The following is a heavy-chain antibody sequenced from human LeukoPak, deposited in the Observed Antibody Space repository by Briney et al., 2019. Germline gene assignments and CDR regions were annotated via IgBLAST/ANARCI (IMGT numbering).Heavy chain of an antibody. J-gene: IGHJ6*02. CDR2: MNQDGSEK. D-gene: IGHD3-16*01. CDR1: GFTFSDSW. V-gene: IGHV3-7*01. Sequence: GGPLRLSCAASGFTFSDSWMSWVRQAPGKGLEWVANMNQDGSEKDYVDSVKGRFTISRDNARKSLYLQMGSLRAEDTAVYYCATYTHWVAGDVWGQGTTVTVSS. CDR3: ATYTHWVAGDV.